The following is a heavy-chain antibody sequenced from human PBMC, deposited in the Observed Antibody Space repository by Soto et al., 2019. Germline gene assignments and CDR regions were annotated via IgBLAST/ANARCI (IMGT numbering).Heavy chain of an antibody. CDR3: AKNRQFRSYYESAGHYDN. J-gene: IGHJ4*02. CDR2: ISGSGGVT. D-gene: IGHD3-10*01. Sequence: EVELLESGGGLVQPGGSLRLSCVASGFTFKNYDIRWIRQAPGKGLEWVSGISGSGGVTYYADSAKGRFTISRDNSKNTLYLQMNSLRAEDTAIYYCAKNRQFRSYYESAGHYDNWGQGTLVTVSS. V-gene: IGHV3-23*01. CDR1: GFTFKNYD.